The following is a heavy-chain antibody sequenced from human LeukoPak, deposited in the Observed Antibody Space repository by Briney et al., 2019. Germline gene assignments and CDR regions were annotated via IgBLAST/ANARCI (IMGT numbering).Heavy chain of an antibody. CDR3: TRVLAAAANALDS. D-gene: IGHD6-13*01. CDR1: GFTFSNAW. J-gene: IGHJ3*02. Sequence: GGSLRLSCAASGFTFSNAWMSWVRQAPGKGLEWVGRIKSKTDGGTTDYAAPVKGRFTISRDDSKNTLYLQMNSLKTEDTAVYYCTRVLAAAANALDSWGQGTMVTVSS. CDR2: IKSKTDGGTT. V-gene: IGHV3-15*01.